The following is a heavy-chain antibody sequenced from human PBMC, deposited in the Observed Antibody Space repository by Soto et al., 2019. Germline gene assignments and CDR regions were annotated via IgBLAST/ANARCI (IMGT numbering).Heavy chain of an antibody. CDR1: GGSFINYY. CDR2: IFYTGST. Sequence: QVQLQESGPGLVKPSETLSLTCTVSGGSFINYYWNWIRQPPGKGLEWIGYIFYTGSTSYNPSLKSRVTISVDTSKNLFSLRLSSVTAADTAVYYYARESKDGYNNGGLDFWGRGTLVTVSS. CDR3: ARESKDGYNNGGLDF. V-gene: IGHV4-59*01. D-gene: IGHD4-4*01. J-gene: IGHJ4*02.